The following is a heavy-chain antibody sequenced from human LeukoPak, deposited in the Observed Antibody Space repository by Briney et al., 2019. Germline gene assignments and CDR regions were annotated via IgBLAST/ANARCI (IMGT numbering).Heavy chain of an antibody. CDR2: ISGSGGST. Sequence: GGSLRLSCAASGFTFSSYATSWVRQAPGKGLEWVSAISGSGGSTYYADSVKGRFTISRDNSKNTLYLQMNSLRAEDTAVYYCATKPRYGSGTIFDYWGQGTLVTVSS. D-gene: IGHD3-10*01. CDR1: GFTFSSYA. J-gene: IGHJ4*02. CDR3: ATKPRYGSGTIFDY. V-gene: IGHV3-23*01.